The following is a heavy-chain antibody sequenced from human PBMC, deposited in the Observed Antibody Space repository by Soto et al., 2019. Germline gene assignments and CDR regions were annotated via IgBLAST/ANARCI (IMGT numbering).Heavy chain of an antibody. J-gene: IGHJ5*02. V-gene: IGHV3-66*01. CDR2: IYSGGST. CDR1: GFTVSSNY. D-gene: IGHD1-26*01. CDR3: ARDAEWDDP. Sequence: EVQLVESGGGLVQPGGSLRLSCAASGFTVSSNYMNWVRQAPGKGREWVSVIYSGGSTFYADSVKGRFTISRDTAKNTVYLQMNSLRAEDTAGYYCARDAEWDDPWGQGTLVTVST.